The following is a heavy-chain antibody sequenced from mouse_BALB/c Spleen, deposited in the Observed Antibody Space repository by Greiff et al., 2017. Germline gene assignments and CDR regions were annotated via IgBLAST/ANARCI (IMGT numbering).Heavy chain of an antibody. CDR2: INSNGGST. CDR1: GFTFSSYG. CDR3: ARGALDWFAY. J-gene: IGHJ3*01. Sequence: EVQGVESGGGLVQPGGSLKLSCAASGFTFSSYGMSWVRQTPDKRLELVATINSNGGSTYYPDSVKGRFTISRDNAKNTLYLQMSSLKSEDTAMYYCARGALDWFAYWGKGLWSLSLQ. V-gene: IGHV5-6-3*01.